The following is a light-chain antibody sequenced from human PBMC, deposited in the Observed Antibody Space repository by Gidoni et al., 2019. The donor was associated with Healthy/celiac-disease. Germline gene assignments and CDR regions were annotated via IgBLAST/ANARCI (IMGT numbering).Light chain of an antibody. CDR2: GAS. CDR3: QQCNNWPRT. CDR1: QSVSRN. J-gene: IGKJ1*01. Sequence: EIVLTQSPATLSVSPGERATLSCRASQSVSRNLAWYQQKPGQAPRLLIYGASTRATGIPARFSGSGSGTEFTLTISSLQSEDLAVDYCQQCNNWPRTFXXXTKVEIK. V-gene: IGKV3-15*01.